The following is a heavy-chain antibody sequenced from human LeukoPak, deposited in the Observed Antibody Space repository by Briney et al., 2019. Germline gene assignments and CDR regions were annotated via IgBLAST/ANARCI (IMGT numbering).Heavy chain of an antibody. V-gene: IGHV1-18*01. J-gene: IGHJ4*02. Sequence: GASVKVSCKASGYTFTSYGISWVRQAPGQGLEWMGWISANDGKTHYSEKHQGRVTMSTDTVTSTAYMELRSLRSDDTAVYYCARELHVERDDYWGQGTLVTVSS. CDR1: GYTFTSYG. CDR3: ARELHVERDDY. CDR2: ISANDGKT. D-gene: IGHD1-1*01.